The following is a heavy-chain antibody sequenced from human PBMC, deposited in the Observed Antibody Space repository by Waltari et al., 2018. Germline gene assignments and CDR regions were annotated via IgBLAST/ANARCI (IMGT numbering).Heavy chain of an antibody. CDR2: ISYDGSNK. Sequence: QVQLVESGGGVVQPGRSLRLSCAASGFTFSSYAMPWVRQAPGKGLEWVAVISYDGSNKYYADSVKGRFTISRDNSKNTLYLQMNSLRAGDTAVYYCARVRAVAGGPFGYWGQGTLVTVSS. CDR3: ARVRAVAGGPFGY. J-gene: IGHJ4*02. CDR1: GFTFSSYA. V-gene: IGHV3-30-3*01. D-gene: IGHD6-19*01.